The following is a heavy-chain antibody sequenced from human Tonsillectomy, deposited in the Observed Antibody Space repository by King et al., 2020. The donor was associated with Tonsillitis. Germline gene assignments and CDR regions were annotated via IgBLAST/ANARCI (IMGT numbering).Heavy chain of an antibody. V-gene: IGHV3-30*01. CDR1: GLTFSSYA. J-gene: IGHJ4*02. CDR3: ANLDYSLRYSFDY. Sequence: VQLVESGGGVVQPGRSLRLSCAASGLTFSSYAMHWVRQAPGKGLEWVAVISYDGRNKYYADSVKGRFTISRDNSTDTLYLQMNTLRTEDTAVYYCANLDYSLRYSFDYWGQGTLVNVSS. D-gene: IGHD2-15*01. CDR2: ISYDGRNK.